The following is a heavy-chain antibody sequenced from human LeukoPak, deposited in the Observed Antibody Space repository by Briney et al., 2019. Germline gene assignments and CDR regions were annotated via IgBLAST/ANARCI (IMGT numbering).Heavy chain of an antibody. Sequence: SETLSLTCSVSSGSIISNNDYWSWIRQPPGKGLEWIGYIYYSGSTNYNPSLKSRVTISVDTSKNQYSLKLSSVTAADTAVYYCARTTEGGYTYGYFYYYYMDVWGKGTTVTISS. D-gene: IGHD5-18*01. CDR1: SGSIISNNDY. J-gene: IGHJ6*03. V-gene: IGHV4-61*01. CDR3: ARTTEGGYTYGYFYYYYMDV. CDR2: IYYSGST.